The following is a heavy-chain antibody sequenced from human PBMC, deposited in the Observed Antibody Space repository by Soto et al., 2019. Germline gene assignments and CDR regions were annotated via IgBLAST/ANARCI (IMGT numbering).Heavy chain of an antibody. J-gene: IGHJ4*02. CDR3: ARHPGSYETSAYIDG. V-gene: IGHV5-10-1*01. CDR2: IDPDDSYT. CDR1: GYQFYNYY. Sequence: WESLKLSCETSGYQFYNYYISWVRQKPGKGLEWVGRIDPDDSYTKYSPSFQGHVTISVNKSISTAYLQWSSLKASDTAIYYCARHPGSYETSAYIDGWGQGTLVTVSS. D-gene: IGHD3-22*01.